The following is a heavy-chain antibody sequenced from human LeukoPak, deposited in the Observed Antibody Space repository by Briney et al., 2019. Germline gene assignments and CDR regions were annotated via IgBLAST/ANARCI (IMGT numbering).Heavy chain of an antibody. CDR1: GYSFTSYW. J-gene: IGHJ6*03. Sequence: GESLKISCKGSGYSFTSYWIGWVRQMPGKGLEWMGIISDTRYSPSFQGQVTISADKSISTAYLQWSSLKASDTAMYYCARPTMVRGPDYYYYYMDVWGKGTTVTVSS. V-gene: IGHV5-51*01. CDR2: ISDT. CDR3: ARPTMVRGPDYYYYYMDV. D-gene: IGHD3-10*01.